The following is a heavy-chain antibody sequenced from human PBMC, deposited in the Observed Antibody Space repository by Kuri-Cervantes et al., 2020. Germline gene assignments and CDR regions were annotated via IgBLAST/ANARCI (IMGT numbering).Heavy chain of an antibody. CDR1: GGSFSGYY. CDR3: APFNTYYDILTGYWENWFDP. V-gene: IGHV4-34*01. D-gene: IGHD3-9*01. CDR2: INHSGST. Sequence: SETLSLTCAVYGGSFSGYYWSWIRKPPGKGLEWIGEINHSGSTNYNPSLKSRVTISVDTSKNQFSLKLSSVTAADTAVYYCAPFNTYYDILTGYWENWFDPWGQGTLVTVSS. J-gene: IGHJ5*02.